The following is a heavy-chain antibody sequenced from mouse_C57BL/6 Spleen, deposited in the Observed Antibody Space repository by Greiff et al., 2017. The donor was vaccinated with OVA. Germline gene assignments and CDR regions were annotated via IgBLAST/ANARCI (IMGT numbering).Heavy chain of an antibody. V-gene: IGHV10-1*01. CDR1: GFSFNTYA. CDR3: VRHGGDYDGGAWFAY. D-gene: IGHD2-4*01. J-gene: IGHJ3*01. Sequence: EVKLVESGGGLVQPKGSLKLSCAASGFSFNTYAMNWVRQAPGKGLEWVARIRSKSNNYATYYADSVKDRFTISRDDSESMLYLQMNNLKTEDTAMYYCVRHGGDYDGGAWFAYWGQGTLVTVSA. CDR2: IRSKSNNYAT.